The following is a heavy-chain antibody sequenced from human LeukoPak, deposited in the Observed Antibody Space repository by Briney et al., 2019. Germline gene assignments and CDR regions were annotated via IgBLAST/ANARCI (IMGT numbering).Heavy chain of an antibody. D-gene: IGHD5-24*01. CDR1: GGSISNYY. Sequence: TSETLSLTCTVSGGSISNYYWSWIRQPPGKGLEWIGYIYYSGNTNYNPSLKTRVTISVDTSKNQFSLKLSSVTAADTAVYYCARRRDGYNYYFDYWGQGTLVTVSS. J-gene: IGHJ4*02. CDR3: ARRRDGYNYYFDY. V-gene: IGHV4-59*01. CDR2: IYYSGNT.